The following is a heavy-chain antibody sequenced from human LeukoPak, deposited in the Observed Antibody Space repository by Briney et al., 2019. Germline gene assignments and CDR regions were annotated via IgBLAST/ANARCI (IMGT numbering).Heavy chain of an antibody. Sequence: GGSLRLSCAASGFTFSSYAMSWVRQAPGKGLEWVSAISGSGGSTYYADSVKGRFTISRDNSKNTLYLQMNSLTAEDTAVYYWAKGPAAGTTFDYWGQGTLVTVSS. D-gene: IGHD6-13*01. J-gene: IGHJ4*02. V-gene: IGHV3-23*01. CDR1: GFTFSSYA. CDR2: ISGSGGST. CDR3: AKGPAAGTTFDY.